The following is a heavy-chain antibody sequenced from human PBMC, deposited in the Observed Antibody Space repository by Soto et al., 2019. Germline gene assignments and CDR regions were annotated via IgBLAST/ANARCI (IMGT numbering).Heavy chain of an antibody. J-gene: IGHJ6*02. D-gene: IGHD3-10*01. CDR1: GYSFTSYW. CDR3: ARDQRSKAHPYYSYGMDV. V-gene: IGHV5-51*01. CDR2: IYPGDSDT. Sequence: GESLKISCKGSGYSFTSYWIGWVRQMPGKGLEWMGIIYPGDSDTRYSPSFQGQVTISADKSISTAYLQWSSLKASDTAVYYCARDQRSKAHPYYSYGMDVWGQGTTVTVSS.